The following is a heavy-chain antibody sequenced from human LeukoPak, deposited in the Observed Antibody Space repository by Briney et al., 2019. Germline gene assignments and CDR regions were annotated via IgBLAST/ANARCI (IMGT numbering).Heavy chain of an antibody. CDR2: IYHSGST. CDR3: ARGDTYYYDSSGRI. CDR1: GGSISSYY. J-gene: IGHJ4*02. V-gene: IGHV4-38-2*02. Sequence: SETLSLTCTVSGGSISSYYWSWIRQPPGKGLEWIGSIYHSGSTYYNPSLKSRVTISVDTSKNQFSLNLSSVTAADTAVYYCARGDTYYYDSSGRIWGQGTLVTVSS. D-gene: IGHD3-22*01.